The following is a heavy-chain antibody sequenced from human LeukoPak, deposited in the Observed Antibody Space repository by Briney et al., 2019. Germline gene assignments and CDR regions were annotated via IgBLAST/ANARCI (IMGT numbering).Heavy chain of an antibody. V-gene: IGHV2-5*01. D-gene: IGHD3-22*01. CDR1: GFSLITGGMG. Sequence: SGPTLVNPTQTLTLTCTFSGFSLITGGMGVGWIRQPPGKALEWLALIYWNDDKRYSPSLKSRLTITKDTSKNQVVLTVTNMDPVDTATYYCAHVSYYDSSEHYFESWGQGTLVTVSS. CDR3: AHVSYYDSSEHYFES. CDR2: IYWNDDK. J-gene: IGHJ4*02.